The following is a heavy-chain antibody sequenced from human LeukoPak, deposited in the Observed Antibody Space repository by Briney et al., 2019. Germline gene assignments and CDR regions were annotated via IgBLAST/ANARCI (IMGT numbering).Heavy chain of an antibody. Sequence: AGGSLRLSCAASGFTFSSYGMHWVRQAPGKGLEWVAFIRYDGSNKYYADSVKGRFTISRDNSKNTLYLQMNSLRAEDTAVYYCARMGRGSNSWYLWGQGTLVTVSS. CDR2: IRYDGSNK. D-gene: IGHD6-13*01. V-gene: IGHV3-30*02. CDR1: GFTFSSYG. J-gene: IGHJ5*02. CDR3: ARMGRGSNSWYL.